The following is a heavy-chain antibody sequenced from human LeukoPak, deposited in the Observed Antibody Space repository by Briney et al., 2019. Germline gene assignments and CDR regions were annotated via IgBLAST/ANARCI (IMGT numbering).Heavy chain of an antibody. CDR2: IKSETDGGTI. Sequence: GGSLRLSCAASGFSFNNAWMSWVRQAPAKGLEWVGRIKSETDGGTIDYAAPMRGRFTISRDDSENTLYLQMNSLRAEDTAVYYCARDGLREIHFDYWGQGTLVTVSS. J-gene: IGHJ4*02. D-gene: IGHD5-12*01. V-gene: IGHV3-15*01. CDR1: GFSFNNAW. CDR3: ARDGLREIHFDY.